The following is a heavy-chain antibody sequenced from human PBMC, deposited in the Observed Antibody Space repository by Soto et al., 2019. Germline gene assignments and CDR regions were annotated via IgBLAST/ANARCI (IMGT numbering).Heavy chain of an antibody. J-gene: IGHJ6*03. CDR3: ARGVCSSSSCYPYYYYYMDV. D-gene: IGHD2-15*01. Sequence: DLEWIGHIYYTGSTYYNPSLKSRITISVDTSKNQFSLKLNSVTAADTAVYYCARGVCSSSSCYPYYYYYMDVWGKGTTVTVSS. CDR2: IYYTGST. V-gene: IGHV4-31*02.